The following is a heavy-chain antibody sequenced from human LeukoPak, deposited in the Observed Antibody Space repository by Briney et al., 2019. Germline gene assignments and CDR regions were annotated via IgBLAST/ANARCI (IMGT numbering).Heavy chain of an antibody. J-gene: IGHJ4*02. CDR1: GGFISSYY. CDR3: ARGGYSSSWYVVDY. CDR2: IYYSGST. D-gene: IGHD6-13*01. V-gene: IGHV4-59*01. Sequence: SETLSLTCTVSGGFISSYYWSWIRQPPGKGLEWIGYIYYSGSTNYNPSLKSRVTISVDTSKNQFSLKLSSVTAADTAVYYCARGGYSSSWYVVDYWGQGTLVTVSS.